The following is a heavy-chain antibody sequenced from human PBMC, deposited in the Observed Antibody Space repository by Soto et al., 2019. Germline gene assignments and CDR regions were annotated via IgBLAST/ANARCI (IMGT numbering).Heavy chain of an antibody. V-gene: IGHV4-59*08. J-gene: IGHJ4*02. Sequence: VQLQESGPGLVKPSETLSLTCTVSGGSISSYYWSWIRQPPGQGLEGIGYIFYSGSTNYTPSLKSRVTISVDTSKNQFSLKLSSVTAADTAVYYCARRYSSSSDYWGQGTLVTVSS. CDR1: GGSISSYY. CDR2: IFYSGST. D-gene: IGHD6-13*01. CDR3: ARRYSSSSDY.